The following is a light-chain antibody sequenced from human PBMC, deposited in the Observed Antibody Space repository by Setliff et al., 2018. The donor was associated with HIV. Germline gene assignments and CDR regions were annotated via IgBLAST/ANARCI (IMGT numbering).Light chain of an antibody. V-gene: IGLV2-11*01. CDR3: CSYAGTPYV. Sequence: SVLGQPRSVSGSPGQSVTISCTGTSNDVGGYIYVSWYQHHPGKAPKLMIYEVSKRPSGVPDRFYGSKSGNTASLTISGLQAEDEADYYCCSYAGTPYVFGTGTKV. CDR2: EVS. CDR1: SNDVGGYIY. J-gene: IGLJ1*01.